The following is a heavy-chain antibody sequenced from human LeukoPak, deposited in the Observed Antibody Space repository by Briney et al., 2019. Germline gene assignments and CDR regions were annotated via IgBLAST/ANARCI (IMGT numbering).Heavy chain of an antibody. CDR1: GGSISSYY. J-gene: IGHJ3*02. V-gene: IGHV4-34*01. Sequence: SETLSLTCTVSGGSISSYYWSWIRQPPGKGLEWIGEINHSGSTNYNPSLKSRVTISVDTSKNQFSLKLSSVTAADTAVYYCARAEVVWYYDFWSGRTYDAFDIWGQVTMVTVSS. D-gene: IGHD3-3*01. CDR3: ARAEVVWYYDFWSGRTYDAFDI. CDR2: INHSGST.